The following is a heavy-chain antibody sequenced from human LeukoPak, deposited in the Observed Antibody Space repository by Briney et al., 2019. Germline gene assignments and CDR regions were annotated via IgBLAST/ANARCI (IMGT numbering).Heavy chain of an antibody. J-gene: IGHJ4*02. CDR3: TSVHDTGGYYHSGIDY. CDR1: GFNFGDYA. D-gene: IGHD3-22*01. V-gene: IGHV3-49*04. Sequence: GGSLGLSCTGYGFNFGDYAMSWVHQAPGKGLEWVGFIRSKAYRGTAEYAASMQGRFTISRDDSKSVAYLQMNSLKLEDTAVYYCTSVHDTGGYYHSGIDYWGQGTLVTVSS. CDR2: IRSKAYRGTA.